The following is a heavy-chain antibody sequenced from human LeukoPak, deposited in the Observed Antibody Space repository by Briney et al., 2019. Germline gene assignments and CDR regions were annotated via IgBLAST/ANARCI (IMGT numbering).Heavy chain of an antibody. J-gene: IGHJ1*01. CDR2: IYYSGST. Sequence: PSETLSLTCTVSGGSISSYYWSWIRHPPAKGLEWIGYIYYSGSTNHNPSLKSRVTISVDTSKNQFSLKLSSVTAADTAVYYCATLTYCSGGSCFPKYFQHWGQGTLVAVSS. V-gene: IGHV4-59*08. CDR3: ATLTYCSGGSCFPKYFQH. CDR1: GGSISSYY. D-gene: IGHD2-15*01.